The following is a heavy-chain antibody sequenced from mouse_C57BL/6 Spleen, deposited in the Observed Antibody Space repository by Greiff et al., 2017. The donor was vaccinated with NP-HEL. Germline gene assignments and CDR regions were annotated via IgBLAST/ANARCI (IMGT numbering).Heavy chain of an antibody. CDR2: IDPSDSYT. J-gene: IGHJ3*01. D-gene: IGHD2-1*01. CDR1: GYTFTSYW. Sequence: VQLQQSGAELVRPGTSVKLSCKASGYTFTSYWMHWVKQRPGQGLEWIGVIDPSDSYTNYNQKFKGKATLTVDTSSSTAYMQLSSLTSEDSAVYYCAIYYGNYGFAYWGQGTLVTVSA. V-gene: IGHV1-59*01. CDR3: AIYYGNYGFAY.